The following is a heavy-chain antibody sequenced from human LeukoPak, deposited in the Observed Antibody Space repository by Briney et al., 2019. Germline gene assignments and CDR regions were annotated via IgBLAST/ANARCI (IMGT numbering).Heavy chain of an antibody. CDR2: ISSSSSYI. CDR3: ARDRDGYTLFDY. Sequence: GGSLRLSCAASGFTFSSYSMNWVRQAPGKGLEWVSSISSSSSYIYYADSVKGRFTISRDNAKNSLYLQMNSLRAEDTAVYYCARDRDGYTLFDYWGQGTLVTVSS. J-gene: IGHJ4*02. D-gene: IGHD5-24*01. CDR1: GFTFSSYS. V-gene: IGHV3-21*01.